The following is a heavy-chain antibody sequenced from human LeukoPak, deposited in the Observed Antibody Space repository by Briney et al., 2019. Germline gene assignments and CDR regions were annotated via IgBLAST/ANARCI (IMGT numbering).Heavy chain of an antibody. Sequence: GGSLRLSCAASGFTFDDYAMHWVRQAPGKGLEWVSLISWDGGSTYYADSVKGRFTISRDNSKNTLYLQMNSLRAEDTAVYYCAKGSRLARLLRDLDYWGQGTLVTVSS. CDR3: AKGSRLARLLRDLDY. V-gene: IGHV3-43D*03. CDR2: ISWDGGST. J-gene: IGHJ4*02. D-gene: IGHD3-22*01. CDR1: GFTFDDYA.